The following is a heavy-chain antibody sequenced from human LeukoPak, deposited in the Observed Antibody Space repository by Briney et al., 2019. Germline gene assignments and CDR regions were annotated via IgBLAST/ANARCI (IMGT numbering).Heavy chain of an antibody. CDR1: GFRLSDYS. Sequence: PGGSLRLSCAASGFRLSDYSMNWVRQAPGMGLEWVACISSSGSHIYYADSMKGRFTISRDNAKNSLYLRMNSLRVEDTAVYYCARGERGSNWADYWGQGTLVTVSS. CDR3: ARGERGSNWADY. CDR2: ISSSGSHI. V-gene: IGHV3-21*01. J-gene: IGHJ4*02. D-gene: IGHD6-13*01.